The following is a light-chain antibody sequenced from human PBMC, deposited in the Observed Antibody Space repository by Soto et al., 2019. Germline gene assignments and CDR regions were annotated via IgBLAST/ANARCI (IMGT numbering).Light chain of an antibody. CDR1: SSDVGGYNF. V-gene: IGLV2-14*01. Sequence: QSVLTQPASVSGSPGQSITISCTGTSSDVGGYNFVSWYQHHPGKAPKLIIYEVSNRPSGVSNRFSASKSGNTASLTISGLQAEVEADYYCSSYTNSSTLVGFGGGTKVTVL. CDR2: EVS. J-gene: IGLJ2*01. CDR3: SSYTNSSTLVG.